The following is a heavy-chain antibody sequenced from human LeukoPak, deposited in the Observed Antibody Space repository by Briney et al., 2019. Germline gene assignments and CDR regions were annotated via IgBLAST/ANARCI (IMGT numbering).Heavy chain of an antibody. J-gene: IGHJ3*02. V-gene: IGHV3-23*01. CDR2: ISGSGGST. D-gene: IGHD3-22*01. CDR3: AKVVGQRLVVITYDAFDI. Sequence: GGSLRLSCAASGFTFSSYAMSWVRQAPGKGLEWVSAISGSGGSTYYADSVKGRFTISRDNSKNTLYLQMNSLRAEDTAVYYCAKVVGQRLVVITYDAFDIWGQETMVTVSS. CDR1: GFTFSSYA.